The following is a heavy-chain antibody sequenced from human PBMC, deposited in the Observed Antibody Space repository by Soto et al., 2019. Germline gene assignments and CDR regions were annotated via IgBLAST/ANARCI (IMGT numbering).Heavy chain of an antibody. CDR1: GFTVSNNW. V-gene: IGHV3-53*02. CDR2: IYSGGSA. J-gene: IGHJ6*02. Sequence: EVQLVETGGGLIQPGGSLRLSCAASGFTVSNNWMSWVRQAPGKGLEWVSLIYSGGSAFYTDSVKDRFIISRDNSKNTLYLQMNSLRVEDTAVYYCAFISILVRWGQGTTVTVSS. D-gene: IGHD2-21*01. CDR3: AFISILVR.